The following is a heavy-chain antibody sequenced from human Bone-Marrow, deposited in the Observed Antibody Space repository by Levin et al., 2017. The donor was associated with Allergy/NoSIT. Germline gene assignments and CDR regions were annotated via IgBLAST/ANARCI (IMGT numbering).Heavy chain of an antibody. CDR3: AREYSSSSRFVNYYGMDV. J-gene: IGHJ6*02. CDR2: IYSGGST. D-gene: IGHD6-6*01. Sequence: GGSLRLSCAASGFTVSSNYMSWVRQAPGKGLEWVSVIYSGGSTYYADSVKGRFTISRDNSKNTLYLQMNSLRAEDTAVYYCAREYSSSSRFVNYYGMDVWGQGTTVTVSS. CDR1: GFTVSSNY. V-gene: IGHV3-53*01.